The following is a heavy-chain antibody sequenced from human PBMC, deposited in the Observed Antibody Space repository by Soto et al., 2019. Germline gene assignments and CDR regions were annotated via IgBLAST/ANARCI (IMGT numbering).Heavy chain of an antibody. CDR1: AYTLTEFP. V-gene: IGHV1-24*01. D-gene: IGHD2-15*01. Sequence: ASVKVYCKVPAYTLTEFPIPWVRQAPGRGLEWMGVFDPEEGETIYAQKFKGRLTVTEDTPTDTVYMEVSGLTSEDTAVYYCAKGGRAAEFDYWGRGTLVTVSS. CDR3: AKGGRAAEFDY. J-gene: IGHJ4*02. CDR2: FDPEEGET.